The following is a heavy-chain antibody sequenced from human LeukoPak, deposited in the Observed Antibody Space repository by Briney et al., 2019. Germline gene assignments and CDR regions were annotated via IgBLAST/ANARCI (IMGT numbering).Heavy chain of an antibody. CDR3: ARRYDFWSGYYGY. CDR1: GGSISSSSYY. V-gene: IGHV4-39*01. CDR2: LYCSGST. Sequence: SETLSLTCTVSGGSISSSSYYWGWIRPPPGKGLEGIGSLYCSGSTYSHPSLSRLITISVDSSKTDFFLKLSSVTAADTAVYYCARRYDFWSGYYGYWGQGTLVTVSS. J-gene: IGHJ4*02. D-gene: IGHD3-3*01.